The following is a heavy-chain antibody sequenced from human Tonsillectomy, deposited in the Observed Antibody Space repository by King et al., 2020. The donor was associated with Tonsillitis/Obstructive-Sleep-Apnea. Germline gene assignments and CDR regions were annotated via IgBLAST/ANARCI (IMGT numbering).Heavy chain of an antibody. CDR1: RFTFSSYA. CDR2: ISGSGGST. V-gene: IGHV3-23*04. D-gene: IGHD2-2*02. J-gene: IGHJ1*01. Sequence: VQLVESGGGLVQPGGSLRLSCAASRFTFSSYAMSWVRQAPGKGLEWVSAISGSGGSTYYADSVKGRFTISRDNSKNTLYLQMNSLRAEDTAVYYCAKDGLRYCSSTSCYKYFQHWGQGTLVTVSS. CDR3: AKDGLRYCSSTSCYKYFQH.